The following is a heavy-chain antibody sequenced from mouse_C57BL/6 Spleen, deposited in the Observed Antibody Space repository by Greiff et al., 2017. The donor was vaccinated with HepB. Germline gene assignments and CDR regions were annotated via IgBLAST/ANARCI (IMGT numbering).Heavy chain of an antibody. D-gene: IGHD2-5*01. CDR2: INPNNGGT. V-gene: IGHV1-26*01. J-gene: IGHJ1*03. CDR3: ARGSNYGYFDV. Sequence: VQLQQSGPELVKPGASVKISCKASGYTFTDYYMNWVKQSHGKSLEWIGDINPNNGGTSYNQKFKGKATLTVDKSSSTAYMELRSLTSEDSAVYYCARGSNYGYFDVWGTGTTVTVSS. CDR1: GYTFTDYY.